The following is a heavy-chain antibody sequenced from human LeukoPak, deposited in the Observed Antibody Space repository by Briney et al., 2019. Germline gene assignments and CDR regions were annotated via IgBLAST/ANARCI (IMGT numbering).Heavy chain of an antibody. CDR3: ARAGYSYGTGYYFDY. CDR1: GGSISSHY. J-gene: IGHJ4*02. CDR2: IYYSGST. V-gene: IGHV4-59*11. Sequence: PSETLSLTCTVSGGSISSHYWSWIRQPPGKGLEWIGYIYYSGSTNYNPSLKSRVTISLDTSKNHFSLKLSSVTAADAAVYYCARAGYSYGTGYYFDYWGQGALVTVSS. D-gene: IGHD5-18*01.